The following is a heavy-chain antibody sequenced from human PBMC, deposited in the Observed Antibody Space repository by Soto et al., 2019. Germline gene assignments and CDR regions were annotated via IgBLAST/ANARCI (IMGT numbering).Heavy chain of an antibody. D-gene: IGHD6-19*01. CDR2: ISAYNGNT. J-gene: IGHJ3*02. Sequence: GASVKVSCKASGYTFTSYGISWVRQAPGQGLEWMGWISAYNGNTNYAQKLQGRVTMTTDTSTSTAYMELRSLRSDDTAVYYCATQQWLPQKYAFDIWGQGTMVTVSS. V-gene: IGHV1-18*04. CDR3: ATQQWLPQKYAFDI. CDR1: GYTFTSYG.